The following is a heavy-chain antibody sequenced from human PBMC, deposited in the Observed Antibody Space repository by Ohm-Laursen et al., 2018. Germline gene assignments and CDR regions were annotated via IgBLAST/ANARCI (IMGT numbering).Heavy chain of an antibody. J-gene: IGHJ4*02. CDR1: GFTFSSYA. Sequence: SLRLSCTASGFTFSSYAMSWVRQAPEKGLEWVSGLSGSGHDTYYTDSVKGRFTISRDNSKNTLYLQMNGLRAEDTAVYYCARDSGVVWGQGTLVTVSS. D-gene: IGHD3-10*01. CDR2: LSGSGHDT. V-gene: IGHV3-23*01. CDR3: ARDSGVV.